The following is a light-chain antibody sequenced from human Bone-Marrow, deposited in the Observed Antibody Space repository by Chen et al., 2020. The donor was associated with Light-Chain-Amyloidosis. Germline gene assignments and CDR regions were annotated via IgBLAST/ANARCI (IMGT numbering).Light chain of an antibody. V-gene: IGKV1-39*01. Sequence: DIRMTQSPSSLSASVGDKITISCRTSHHIENYLNWYQQKPGTAPKLLIFLASRLQSGVPSRFSGRGSGTSVTLTIDNLQPEDFATYYCQQIYSLPLTFGGGTKV. J-gene: IGKJ4*02. CDR1: HHIENY. CDR3: QQIYSLPLT. CDR2: LAS.